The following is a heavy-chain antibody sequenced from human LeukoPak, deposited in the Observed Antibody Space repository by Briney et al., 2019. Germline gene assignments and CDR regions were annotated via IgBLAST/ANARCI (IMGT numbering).Heavy chain of an antibody. Sequence: PQTLSLTCTVSDVSSSSGDYYWNWIRQPPGKGLEWIGYIFYSGSAYYNPSLKSRVTISLDTSKNQFSLMLSSVTAADTAVYYCARSHSSGYNWNLDLDYWGQGTLVTVSS. V-gene: IGHV4-30-4*01. CDR2: IFYSGSA. CDR1: DVSSSSGDYY. D-gene: IGHD1-7*01. J-gene: IGHJ4*02. CDR3: ARSHSSGYNWNLDLDY.